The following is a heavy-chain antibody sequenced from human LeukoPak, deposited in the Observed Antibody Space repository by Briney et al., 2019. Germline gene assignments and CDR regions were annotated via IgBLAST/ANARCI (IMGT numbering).Heavy chain of an antibody. J-gene: IGHJ4*02. CDR1: GGSFSGYY. CDR2: INHSGST. V-gene: IGHV4-34*01. Sequence: SETLSLTCAVYGGSFSGYYWSWIRQPPGEGLEWIGEINHSGSTNYNPSLKSRVTISVDTSKNQFSLKLSSVTAADTAVYYCARGAHYSSSERPAEVPFDYWGQGTLVTVSS. CDR3: ARGAHYSSSERPAEVPFDY. D-gene: IGHD6-6*01.